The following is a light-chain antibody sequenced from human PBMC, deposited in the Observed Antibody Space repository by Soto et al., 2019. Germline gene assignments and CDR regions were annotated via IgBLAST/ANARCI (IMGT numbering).Light chain of an antibody. J-gene: IGKJ1*01. CDR3: QQYGSSPWT. CDR1: QSVSNC. V-gene: IGKV3-20*01. Sequence: EIVLTQSPATLSLSPGERASLTCRASQSVSNCLAWYQHKPGQAPRLLIYDASVRATGIPDRFSGSGSGTDFTLTISRLEPEDFAVYYCQQYGSSPWTFGQGTKVDNK. CDR2: DAS.